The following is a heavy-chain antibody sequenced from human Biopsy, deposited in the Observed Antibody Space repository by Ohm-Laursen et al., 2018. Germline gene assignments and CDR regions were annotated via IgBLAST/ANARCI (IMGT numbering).Heavy chain of an antibody. CDR3: ARDRGYYSDRTVPGYFDL. Sequence: SETLSLTCTVSGGSISSYYWSWIRQPPGKGLQWIGYVYYTGSTDSNPSLQSRVTISVDTSKNHFSLRLRSVTPADTAIYYCARDRGYYSDRTVPGYFDLWGRGTLVTVSS. V-gene: IGHV4-59*01. CDR2: VYYTGST. J-gene: IGHJ2*01. CDR1: GGSISSYY. D-gene: IGHD3-22*01.